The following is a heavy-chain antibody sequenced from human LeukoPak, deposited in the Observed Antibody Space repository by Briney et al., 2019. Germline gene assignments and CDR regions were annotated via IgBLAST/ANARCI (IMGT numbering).Heavy chain of an antibody. CDR2: ISYDGSNK. Sequence: PGGSLRLSCAASGFTFSSYGMHWVRQAPAKGLEWVAVISYDGSNKYYADSVKGRFTISGDNSKNTLYLQMNSLRAEDTAVYYCAKDSFDFWRGFHGYFDYWGQGTLVTVSS. CDR3: AKDSFDFWRGFHGYFDY. D-gene: IGHD3-3*01. V-gene: IGHV3-30*18. CDR1: GFTFSSYG. J-gene: IGHJ4*02.